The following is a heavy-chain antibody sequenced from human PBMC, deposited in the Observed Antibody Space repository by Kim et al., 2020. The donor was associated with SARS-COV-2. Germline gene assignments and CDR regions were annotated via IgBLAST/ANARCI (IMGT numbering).Heavy chain of an antibody. CDR1: GGSISSSSYY. J-gene: IGHJ4*02. CDR2: IYYSGST. D-gene: IGHD5-18*01. V-gene: IGHV4-39*01. CDR3: ARGQGFRGYSYVLFDY. Sequence: SETLSLTCTVSGGSISSSSYYWGWIRQPPGKGLEWIGSIYYSGSTYYNPSLKSRVTISVDTSKNQFSLKLSSVTAADTAVYYCARGQGFRGYSYVLFDYCGQGTLVTVSS.